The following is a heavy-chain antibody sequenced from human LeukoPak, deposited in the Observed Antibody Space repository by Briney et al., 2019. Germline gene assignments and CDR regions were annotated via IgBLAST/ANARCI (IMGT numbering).Heavy chain of an antibody. CDR2: IYYSGST. CDR1: GGSISSSSYY. D-gene: IGHD5-18*01. J-gene: IGHJ4*02. CDR3: ARSGYSYLAGIYY. Sequence: SETLSLTCTVSGGSISSSSYYWGWIRQPPGKGLEWIGSIYYSGSTYYNPSLKSRVTISVDTSKDQFSLKLSSVTAADTAVYYCARSGYSYLAGIYYWGQGTLVTVSS. V-gene: IGHV4-39*01.